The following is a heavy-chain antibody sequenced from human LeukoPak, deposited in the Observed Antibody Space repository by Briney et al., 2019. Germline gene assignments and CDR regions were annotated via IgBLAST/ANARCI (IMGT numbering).Heavy chain of an antibody. J-gene: IGHJ5*02. CDR2: IKPNSGGT. CDR3: ATNILVRDIINWFDP. D-gene: IGHD3-10*01. V-gene: IGHV1-2*02. Sequence: GASVKVSCQASGYSFADYYMHWVRQAPGQGLEWMGWIKPNSGGTRPAQKFQGRVTMTRDTSISTAYMELSSLRYDDTAVYYCATNILVRDIINWFDPWGQGTLVTVSS. CDR1: GYSFADYY.